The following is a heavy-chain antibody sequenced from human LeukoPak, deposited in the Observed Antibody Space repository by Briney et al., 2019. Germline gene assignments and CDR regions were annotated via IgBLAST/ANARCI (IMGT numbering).Heavy chain of an antibody. CDR3: AREGSYCGGDCYSIFDY. J-gene: IGHJ4*02. D-gene: IGHD2-21*01. Sequence: GGSLRLSCAASGFTFSSYAMSWVRQAPGKGLEWVSSISSSSSYIYYADSVKGRFTISRDNAKNSLYLQMNSLRAEDTAVYYCAREGSYCGGDCYSIFDYWGQGTLVTVSS. CDR2: ISSSSSYI. CDR1: GFTFSSYA. V-gene: IGHV3-21*01.